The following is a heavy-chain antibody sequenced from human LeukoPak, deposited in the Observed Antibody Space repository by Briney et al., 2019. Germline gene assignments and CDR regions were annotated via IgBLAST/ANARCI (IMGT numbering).Heavy chain of an antibody. V-gene: IGHV1-69*05. CDR3: VRGGVSSGYSYYYYGMDV. J-gene: IGHJ6*02. D-gene: IGHD3-3*01. CDR2: IIPIFGTA. Sequence: ASVKVSCKASGGTLSSYAISWVRQAPGRGLEWMGGIIPIFGTANYAQKFQGRVTITTDESTSTAYMELSSLRSEDTAVYYCVRGGVSSGYSYYYYGMDVWGQGTTVTVSS. CDR1: GGTLSSYA.